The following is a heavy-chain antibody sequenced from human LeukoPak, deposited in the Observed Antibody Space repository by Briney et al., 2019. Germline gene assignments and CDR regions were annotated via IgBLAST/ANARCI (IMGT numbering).Heavy chain of an antibody. CDR3: ARDQAVVTPVSYYYMDV. V-gene: IGHV3-7*01. Sequence: GGSLRLSCAASGFTFSRYWMSWVRQAPGKGLEWVANIKQDGSEKYYVDSVKGRFTISRDNAKNSLYLQMNSLRAEDTAVYYCARDQAVVTPVSYYYMDVWGKGTTVTISS. CDR2: IKQDGSEK. D-gene: IGHD4-23*01. J-gene: IGHJ6*03. CDR1: GFTFSRYW.